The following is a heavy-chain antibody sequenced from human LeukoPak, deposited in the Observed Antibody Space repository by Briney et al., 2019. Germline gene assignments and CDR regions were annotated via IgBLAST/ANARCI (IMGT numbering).Heavy chain of an antibody. V-gene: IGHV4-31*03. CDR2: IYYSGST. D-gene: IGHD6-19*01. CDR1: GGSISSGGYY. Sequence: SQTLSLTCSVSGGSISSGGYYWSWIRQHPGKGLEWIGYIYYSGSTYYNPSLRNRVTMSVDTSKNQFSLKVSYVTAADTAVYYCAGDQPQAGSSGWYFDLWGRGTLVTVSS. J-gene: IGHJ2*01. CDR3: AGDQPQAGSSGWYFDL.